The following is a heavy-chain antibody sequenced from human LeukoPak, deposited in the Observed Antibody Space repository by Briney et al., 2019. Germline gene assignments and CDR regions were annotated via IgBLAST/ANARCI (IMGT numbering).Heavy chain of an antibody. CDR1: GFRFSGYA. J-gene: IGHJ4*02. D-gene: IGHD3-10*01. CDR3: ARDTWFGDQGPGYFDY. Sequence: GGSLRLSCAASGFRFSGYAMDWVRQTPGRGLEWVAVIWADASTEYYGKSVKGRFTISRDNSKNVLYLQMNSLRADDTALYYCARDTWFGDQGPGYFDYWGQGTLVTVSS. CDR2: IWADASTE. V-gene: IGHV3-33*01.